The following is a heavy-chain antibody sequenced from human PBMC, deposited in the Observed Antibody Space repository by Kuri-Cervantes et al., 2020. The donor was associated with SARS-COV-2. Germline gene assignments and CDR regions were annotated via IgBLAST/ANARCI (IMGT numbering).Heavy chain of an antibody. CDR1: GFTFSSYS. V-gene: IGHV3-21*01. CDR2: ISSSSSYI. D-gene: IGHD2-8*01. Sequence: GESLKISCAASGFTFSSYSMNWVRQAPGKGLEWVSSISSSSSYIYYADSVKGRFTISRDNAKNSLYLQMNSLRAEDTAVYYCARESALLSLDYWSQGTLVTVSS. J-gene: IGHJ4*02. CDR3: ARESALLSLDY.